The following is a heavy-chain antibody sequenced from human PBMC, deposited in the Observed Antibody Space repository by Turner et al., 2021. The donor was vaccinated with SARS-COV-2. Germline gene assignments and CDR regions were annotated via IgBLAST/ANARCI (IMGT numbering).Heavy chain of an antibody. J-gene: IGHJ6*02. V-gene: IGHV4-39*01. CDR3: ASHRVGATIYYDYGMDV. Sequence: QLQLQESGPGLMKSSETLSLTCPFSVGSVRSSSYYWGWIRQPPGKGLEWIGNAYYKGNTYYNPSLKSRVTISVDTSKNQFSLNLNSVTAADTAIYYCASHRVGATIYYDYGMDVWGQGATVTVSS. CDR2: AYYKGNT. CDR1: VGSVRSSSYY. D-gene: IGHD1-26*01.